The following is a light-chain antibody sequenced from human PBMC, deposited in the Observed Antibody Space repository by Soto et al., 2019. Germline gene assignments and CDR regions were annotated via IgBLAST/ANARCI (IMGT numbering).Light chain of an antibody. CDR2: GAS. Sequence: EIVLTQSPGTLSLSPGERATLSCRASQSIRSNYVAWYQQKPGQGPRRLIYGASSRATGIPDRFSGSGSGTDFTLIISRLEPEDFAMYYCQQYGSSPRTFGQGTKVDIK. CDR3: QQYGSSPRT. V-gene: IGKV3-20*01. J-gene: IGKJ1*01. CDR1: QSIRSNY.